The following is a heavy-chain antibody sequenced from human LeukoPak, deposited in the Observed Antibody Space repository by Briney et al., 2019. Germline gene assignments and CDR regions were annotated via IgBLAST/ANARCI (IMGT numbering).Heavy chain of an antibody. CDR2: IKQDGSEK. J-gene: IGHJ6*03. Sequence: PGGSLRLSCAASGFTFSSYWMSWVRQAPGKGLEWVANIKQDGSEKYYVDSVKGRFTISRDNAKNSLYLQMNSLRAEDTAVYYCAKVDCTGTSCYRLGSDYMDVWGKGTTVTVSS. CDR1: GFTFSSYW. D-gene: IGHD2-2*02. V-gene: IGHV3-7*01. CDR3: AKVDCTGTSCYRLGSDYMDV.